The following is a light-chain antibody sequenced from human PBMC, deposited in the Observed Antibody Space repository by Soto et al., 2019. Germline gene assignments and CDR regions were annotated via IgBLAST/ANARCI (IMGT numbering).Light chain of an antibody. CDR2: AAS. CDR1: PNVGKY. V-gene: IGKV1-39*01. CDR3: QQIYVTPLT. Sequence: DVQMTQSPSSLSASIGDRVTITCRASPNVGKYLNWYQQKPGKAPNVLIHAASTLRSGVPLSFSGSGSGTEFTLTISSLQPEDSGTYYCQQIYVTPLTFGGGTRLEV. J-gene: IGKJ4*01.